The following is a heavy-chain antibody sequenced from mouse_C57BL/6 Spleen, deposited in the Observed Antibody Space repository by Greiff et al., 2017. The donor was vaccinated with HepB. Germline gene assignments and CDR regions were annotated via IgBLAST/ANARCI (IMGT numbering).Heavy chain of an antibody. D-gene: IGHD2-4*01. CDR3: ARGNYDYDVPFDY. CDR2: IWTGGGT. Sequence: VHLVESGPGLVAPSQSLSITCTVSGFSLTSYAISWVRQPPGKGLEWLGVIWTGGGTNYNSALKSRLSISKDNSKSQVFLKMNSLQTDDTARYYCARGNYDYDVPFDYWGQGTTLTVSS. J-gene: IGHJ2*01. CDR1: GFSLTSYA. V-gene: IGHV2-9-1*01.